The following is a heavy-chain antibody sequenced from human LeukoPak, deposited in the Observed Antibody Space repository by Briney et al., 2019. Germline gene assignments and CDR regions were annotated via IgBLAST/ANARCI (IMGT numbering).Heavy chain of an antibody. V-gene: IGHV3-30*04. CDR3: ARDLYGSRSKRCGMDV. D-gene: IGHD3-10*01. CDR1: GFTFSNNV. J-gene: IGHJ6*04. CDR2: ISYDGSDK. Sequence: GGSLRLSCAASGFTFSNNVIRSVRQAPGKGLEWVAMISYDGSDKYYADSVKGRFTISRDNSKNTLYLQMTSLRAEDTGVYYCARDLYGSRSKRCGMDVWGKGTTVTVST.